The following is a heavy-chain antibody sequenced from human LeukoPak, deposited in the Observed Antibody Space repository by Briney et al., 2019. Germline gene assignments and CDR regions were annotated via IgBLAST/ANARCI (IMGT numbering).Heavy chain of an antibody. J-gene: IGHJ2*01. D-gene: IGHD4-17*01. V-gene: IGHV3-53*01. CDR3: ARSPDYGDPYWYFDL. Sequence: PGGSLRLSGAASGFTVSSNYMSWVRQAPGKGLEWVSVIYRGGSTHYAGSVEGRFTISRDKSKNTVYLQLNSLRAEDTAVYYCARSPDYGDPYWYFDLWGRGTLVTVSS. CDR1: GFTVSSNY. CDR2: IYRGGST.